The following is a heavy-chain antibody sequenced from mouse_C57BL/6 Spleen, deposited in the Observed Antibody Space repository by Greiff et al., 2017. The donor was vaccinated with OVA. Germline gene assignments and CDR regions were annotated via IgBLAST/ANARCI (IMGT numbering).Heavy chain of an antibody. J-gene: IGHJ1*03. CDR2: IYPGSGNT. D-gene: IGHD1-1*01. V-gene: IGHV1-66*01. CDR3: ATSSSYEYFDV. CDR1: GYSFTSYY. Sequence: VQLQESGPELVKPGASVKISCKASGYSFTSYYIHWVKQRPGQGLEWIGWIYPGSGNTKYNEKFKGKATLTADTSSSTAYMQLSSLTSEDSAVYYCATSSSYEYFDVWGTGTTVTVSS.